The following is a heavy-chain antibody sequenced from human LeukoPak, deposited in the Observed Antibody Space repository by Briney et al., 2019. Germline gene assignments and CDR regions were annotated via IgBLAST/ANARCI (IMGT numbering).Heavy chain of an antibody. CDR1: GYTFTSYD. CDR3: ARTVRQGDIVATIHFDY. CDR2: MNPNSGNT. D-gene: IGHD5-12*01. Sequence: ASVKVSCKASGYTFTSYDINWVRQATGQGLEWMGWMNPNSGNTGYAQKFQGRVTMTRNTSISTAYMELSSPRSEDTAVYYCARTVRQGDIVATIHFDYWGQGTLVTVSS. V-gene: IGHV1-8*01. J-gene: IGHJ4*02.